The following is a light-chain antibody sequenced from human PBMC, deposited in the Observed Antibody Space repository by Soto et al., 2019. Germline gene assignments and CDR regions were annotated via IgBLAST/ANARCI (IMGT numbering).Light chain of an antibody. CDR3: QQCSSWPT. V-gene: IGKV3-11*01. J-gene: IGKJ2*01. Sequence: EIVLTQSPATLYLSPGERATHSCRASQSVNSYLAWYQQKCGQAPRLLIYDTSIRATGSPDRFSGSGSGTDFPPATSSVEPEGCAVYYCQQCSSWPTFGQGTRLEIK. CDR1: QSVNSY. CDR2: DTS.